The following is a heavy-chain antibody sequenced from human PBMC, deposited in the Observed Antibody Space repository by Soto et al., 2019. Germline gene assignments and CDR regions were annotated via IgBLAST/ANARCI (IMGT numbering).Heavy chain of an antibody. V-gene: IGHV3-72*01. Sequence: SLRLSCAASGFTFSDHYMDWVRQAPGKGLEWVARSRNRVNSHTTEYAASVKGRFTISRDESKSSLYLQMNSLKIEDTAVYYCTRGLLGGAPSYTFHGMDVWGQGTTVTVSS. D-gene: IGHD1-26*01. CDR2: SRNRVNSHTT. CDR1: GFTFSDHY. J-gene: IGHJ6*01. CDR3: TRGLLGGAPSYTFHGMDV.